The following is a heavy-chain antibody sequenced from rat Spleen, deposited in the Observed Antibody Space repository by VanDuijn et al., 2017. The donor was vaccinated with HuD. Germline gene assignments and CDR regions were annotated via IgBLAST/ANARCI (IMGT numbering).Heavy chain of an antibody. CDR3: ARGNNYFDY. CDR2: INSAGST. V-gene: IGHV3-3*01. J-gene: IGHJ2*01. Sequence: EVQLQESGPGLVKPSQSLSLTCSVTGHSITSSYRWNWIRKFPGNKLEWMGYINSAGSTNYNPSLKSRISITRDTSKNQFFLQVNSVTTEDTATYYCARGNNYFDYWGQGVMVTVTS. CDR1: GHSITSSYR.